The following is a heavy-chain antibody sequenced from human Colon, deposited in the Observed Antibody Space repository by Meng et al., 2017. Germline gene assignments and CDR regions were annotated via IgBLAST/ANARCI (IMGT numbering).Heavy chain of an antibody. CDR1: GDSISSGNHY. V-gene: IGHV4-31*03. D-gene: IGHD3-22*01. CDR2: FYFSGNT. J-gene: IGHJ5*02. Sequence: VQVQESGPGRVKPSQTLSLTCTVSGDSISSGNHYWSWSRQHPGKGLEWIGYFYFSGNTYYNPSLKSRVTISVDTSKNQFSLNLRSVTAADTAVYYCARYYYDSSGVTYFDPWGQGTLVTVSS. CDR3: ARYYYDSSGVTYFDP.